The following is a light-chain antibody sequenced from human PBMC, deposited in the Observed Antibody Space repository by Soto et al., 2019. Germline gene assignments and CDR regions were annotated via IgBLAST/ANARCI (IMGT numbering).Light chain of an antibody. Sequence: IQMTQSPSTLSASAGDRVTITCRASQSISSWLAWYQQKPGKAPKLLIYKASSLESGVPSRFSGSGSGTEFTLTISSLQPDDFATYYCQQYNSYWTFGQGTKGDIK. V-gene: IGKV1-5*03. CDR2: KAS. CDR3: QQYNSYWT. CDR1: QSISSW. J-gene: IGKJ1*01.